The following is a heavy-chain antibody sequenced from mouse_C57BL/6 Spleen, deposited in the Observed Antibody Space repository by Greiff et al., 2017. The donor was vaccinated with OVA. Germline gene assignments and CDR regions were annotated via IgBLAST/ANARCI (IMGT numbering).Heavy chain of an antibody. CDR2: IDPANGNI. CDR1: GFNIKNTY. Sequence: EVQRVESVAELVRPGASVKLSCTASGFNIKNTYMHWVKQRPEQGLEWIGRIDPANGNIKYAPKFQGKATITADTSSNTAYLQLSSLTSEDTAIYYCARGDYGSSYGSYWGQGTLVTVSA. CDR3: ARGDYGSSYGSY. D-gene: IGHD1-1*01. J-gene: IGHJ3*01. V-gene: IGHV14-3*01.